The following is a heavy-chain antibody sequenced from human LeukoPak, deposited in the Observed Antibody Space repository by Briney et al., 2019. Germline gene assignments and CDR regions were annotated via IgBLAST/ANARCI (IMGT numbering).Heavy chain of an antibody. CDR3: ARGEEGYCSSTSCSAFDY. CDR2: INHSGST. CDR1: GGSISSYY. D-gene: IGHD2-2*01. J-gene: IGHJ4*02. V-gene: IGHV4-34*01. Sequence: PSETLSLTCTVSGGSISSYYWSWIRQPPGKGLEWIGEINHSGSTNYNPSLKSRVTISVDTSKNQFSLKLSSVTAADTAVYYCARGEEGYCSSTSCSAFDYWGQGTLVTVSS.